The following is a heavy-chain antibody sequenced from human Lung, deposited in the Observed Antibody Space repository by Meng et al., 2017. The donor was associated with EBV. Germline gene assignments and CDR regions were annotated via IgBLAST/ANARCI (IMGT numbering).Heavy chain of an antibody. CDR2: IYHSGST. CDR1: GGSISSSNW. V-gene: IGHV4-4*02. CDR3: ARRRGGSGRDC. Sequence: QVQLQESGPALVKPSQTLSLTCTGSGGSISSSNWWSWVRQPPGKGLEWIGEIYHSGSTNYNPSLMSRVTMFVDTSKNQFSLMLTSVTATDTAVYYCARRRGGSGRDCWGQGTLVTVFS. J-gene: IGHJ4*02. D-gene: IGHD3-10*01.